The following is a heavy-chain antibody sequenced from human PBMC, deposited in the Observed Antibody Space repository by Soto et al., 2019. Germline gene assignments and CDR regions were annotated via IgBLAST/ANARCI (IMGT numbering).Heavy chain of an antibody. CDR3: ERENYDFWSGYYLDY. V-gene: IGHV3-74*01. J-gene: IGHJ4*02. CDR1: GITFSTYR. D-gene: IGHD3-3*01. CDR2: IKSDGAVT. Sequence: EVQLVESGGGLVQPGGSLRLSCVVSGITFSTYRMHWVRQAPGKGLVWVSHIKSDGAVTHYTDSVRGRFIISRDNAKNTLFLQMTSLRAEDTAVYYCERENYDFWSGYYLDYWGQGTLVTVSS.